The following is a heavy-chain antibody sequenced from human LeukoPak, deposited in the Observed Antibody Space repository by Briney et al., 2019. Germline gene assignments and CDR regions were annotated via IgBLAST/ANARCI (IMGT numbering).Heavy chain of an antibody. J-gene: IGHJ4*02. D-gene: IGHD2-15*01. CDR3: ARDGGSPNGLDY. Sequence: GGSLRLSCAASGFTFRTYSMNWVRQAPGKGLEWVSYITGSSSTIFYTDSVRGRFTISRDNAKNSLYLQMSSLRAEDTALYYCARDGGSPNGLDYWGQGTLVTVSS. CDR1: GFTFRTYS. V-gene: IGHV3-48*01. CDR2: ITGSSSTI.